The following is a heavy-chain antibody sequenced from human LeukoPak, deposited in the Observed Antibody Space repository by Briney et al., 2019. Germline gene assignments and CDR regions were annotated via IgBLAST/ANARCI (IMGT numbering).Heavy chain of an antibody. CDR1: GGSISSYY. J-gene: IGHJ4*02. D-gene: IGHD6-19*01. CDR3: ARDLTTQVAGRNYYFDY. Sequence: SETLSLTCTVSGGSISSYYWSWIRQPAGKGLEWIGRIYTSGSTNYNPSLKSRVTMSVDTSKNQFSLKLSSVTAADTAVYYCARDLTTQVAGRNYYFDYWGQGTLVTVSS. CDR2: IYTSGST. V-gene: IGHV4-4*07.